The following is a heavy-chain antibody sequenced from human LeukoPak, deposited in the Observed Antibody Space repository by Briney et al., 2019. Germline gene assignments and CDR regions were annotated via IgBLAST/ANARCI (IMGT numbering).Heavy chain of an antibody. CDR3: ARAMWSVRLGELSPRVDY. J-gene: IGHJ4*02. CDR1: GFTFSSYA. CDR2: TSYDGSNK. V-gene: IGHV3-30-3*01. D-gene: IGHD3-16*02. Sequence: GGSLRLSCAASGFTFSSYAMHWVRQAPGKGLEWVAVTSYDGSNKYYADSVKGRFTISRDNSKNTLYLQMNSLRAEDTAVYYCARAMWSVRLGELSPRVDYWGQGTLVTVSS.